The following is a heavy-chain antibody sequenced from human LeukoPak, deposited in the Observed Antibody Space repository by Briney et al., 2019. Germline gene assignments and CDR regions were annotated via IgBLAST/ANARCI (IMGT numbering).Heavy chain of an antibody. CDR1: GFTFSDFH. CDR2: ISDSGSAI. CDR3: TRGRGSSWYGWFDP. D-gene: IGHD6-13*01. J-gene: IGHJ5*02. V-gene: IGHV3-11*01. Sequence: GGSLRLSCAASGFTFSDFHMSWVRQAPGKGLEWVSYISDSGSAIYYADSVKGRFIISRANAKNSLYLHMNGLRAEDTAVYYCTRGRGSSWYGWFDPWGQGTLVPSPQ.